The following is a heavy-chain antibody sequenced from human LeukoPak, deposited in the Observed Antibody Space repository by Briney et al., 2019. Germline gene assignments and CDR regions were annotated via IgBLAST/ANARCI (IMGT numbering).Heavy chain of an antibody. Sequence: SETLSLTCTVSGGSISSSYWSWIRQPPGKGLEWIGYIYYSGSTNYNPSLKSRVTISVDTSKNQFSLKLSSVTAADTAVYYCARVGWLQLPYFDYWGQGTLVTVSS. D-gene: IGHD5-24*01. CDR2: IYYSGST. CDR3: ARVGWLQLPYFDY. CDR1: GGSISSSY. J-gene: IGHJ4*02. V-gene: IGHV4-59*01.